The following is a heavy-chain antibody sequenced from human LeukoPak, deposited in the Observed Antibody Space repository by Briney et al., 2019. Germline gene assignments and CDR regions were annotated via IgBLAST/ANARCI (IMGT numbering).Heavy chain of an antibody. D-gene: IGHD1-14*01. CDR3: ARDVDPQIATTSYYFDY. Sequence: SVKVSCKASGGTFSSYAISWVRQAPGQGLEWMGRIIPILGIANYAQKFQGRVTITRDTSASTAYMELSSLRSEDTAVYYCARDVDPQIATTSYYFDYWGQGTLVTVST. J-gene: IGHJ4*02. V-gene: IGHV1-69*04. CDR1: GGTFSSYA. CDR2: IIPILGIA.